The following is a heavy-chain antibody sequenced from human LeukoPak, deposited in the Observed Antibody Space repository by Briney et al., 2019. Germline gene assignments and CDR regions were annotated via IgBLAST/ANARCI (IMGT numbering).Heavy chain of an antibody. Sequence: RGSPRLFCAASGFPFSSSWLHWVRQAPGKGLVWVSRINSDGSGTGYADSVKGRFTISRDNAKNTLYLQMNSLRAEDTAVYYCARAVTAAGTLDGWGQGTVVTVSS. CDR3: ARAVTAAGTLDG. CDR1: GFPFSSSW. D-gene: IGHD6-13*01. CDR2: INSDGSGT. V-gene: IGHV3-74*01. J-gene: IGHJ4*02.